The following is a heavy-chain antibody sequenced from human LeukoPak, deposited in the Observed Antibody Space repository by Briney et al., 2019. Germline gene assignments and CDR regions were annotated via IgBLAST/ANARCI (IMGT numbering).Heavy chain of an antibody. J-gene: IGHJ6*03. Sequence: SETLSLTCTLSGGPISNYQWSWIRQPPGKGLEWIGYIYYSGSTNYNPSLKSRVTISVDTSKNQFSLKLTSVTAADTAVYYCARTMEGYCSGGSCYQHSYYMDVWGKGTTVTVSS. V-gene: IGHV4-59*01. CDR2: IYYSGST. D-gene: IGHD2-15*01. CDR1: GGPISNYQ. CDR3: ARTMEGYCSGGSCYQHSYYMDV.